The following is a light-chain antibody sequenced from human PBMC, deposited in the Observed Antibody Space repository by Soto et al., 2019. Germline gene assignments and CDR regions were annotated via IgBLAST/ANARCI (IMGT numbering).Light chain of an antibody. CDR2: EVS. V-gene: IGLV2-14*01. Sequence: QSALTQPASVSGSPGQSITISCTGTSSDVGDYNYVSWYQQFPGKAPQLLIYEVSNRPSGVSNRFSGSKSGNTASLTISGLQAEDEADYYCNSYTSTSTVIFGGGPKVTVL. CDR3: NSYTSTSTVI. J-gene: IGLJ2*01. CDR1: SSDVGDYNY.